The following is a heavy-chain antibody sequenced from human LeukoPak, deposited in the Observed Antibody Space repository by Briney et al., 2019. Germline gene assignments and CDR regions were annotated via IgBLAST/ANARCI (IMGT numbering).Heavy chain of an antibody. D-gene: IGHD3-10*01. V-gene: IGHV4-4*02. CDR2: IYHSRST. CDR3: ARGFYGSGSYSSPGFHAFDI. CDR1: GGSISCNNW. Sequence: SETLSLTCAVSGGSISCNNWRSWVRQPPGKGLEWIGEIYHSRSTDYNPSLESRVTISVDKSKNQFSLKLSSVTAADTAVYYCARGFYGSGSYSSPGFHAFDIWGQGTMVTVSS. J-gene: IGHJ3*02.